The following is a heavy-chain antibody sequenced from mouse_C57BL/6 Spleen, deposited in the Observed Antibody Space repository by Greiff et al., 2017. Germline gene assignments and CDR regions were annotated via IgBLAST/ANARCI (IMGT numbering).Heavy chain of an antibody. V-gene: IGHV1-66*01. D-gene: IGHD2-1*01. CDR1: GYSFPSYY. CDR3: ARSVIYYGNYAFAY. J-gene: IGHJ3*01. Sequence: QVQLQQSGPELVQPGASVKISCKASGYSFPSYYIHWVKQRPGQGLEWIGWIYPGSGNTKYNEKFKGKATLTADTSSSTAYMQLSSLTSEDSAVYYCARSVIYYGNYAFAYWGQGTLVTVSA. CDR2: IYPGSGNT.